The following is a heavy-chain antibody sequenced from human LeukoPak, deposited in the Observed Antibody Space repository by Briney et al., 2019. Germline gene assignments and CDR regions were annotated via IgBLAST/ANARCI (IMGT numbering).Heavy chain of an antibody. J-gene: IGHJ4*02. CDR3: ARGKPDYGDYLRFHPFDY. D-gene: IGHD4-17*01. V-gene: IGHV1-18*01. Sequence: GASVKVSCKASGGTFSNYAISWVRQAPGQGLEWMGWISAYNGNTNYAQKLQGRVTMTTDTSTSTAYMELRSLRSDDTAVYYCARGKPDYGDYLRFHPFDYWGQGTLVTVSS. CDR2: ISAYNGNT. CDR1: GGTFSNYA.